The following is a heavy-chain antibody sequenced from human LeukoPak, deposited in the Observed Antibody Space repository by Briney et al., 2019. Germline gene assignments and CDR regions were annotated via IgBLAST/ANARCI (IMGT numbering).Heavy chain of an antibody. V-gene: IGHV3-7*01. CDR2: IKEDGSAK. Sequence: GGSLRLSCAASGFTFSSYEMNWVRQAPGKGLEWVANIKEDGSAKSYVDSVKGRFTISRDNAKNSLYLQMDNLRVEDTAVYYCARDYDYFSGHNLDAFDIWGQGTTVTVSS. D-gene: IGHD2-15*01. CDR3: ARDYDYFSGHNLDAFDI. CDR1: GFTFSSYE. J-gene: IGHJ3*02.